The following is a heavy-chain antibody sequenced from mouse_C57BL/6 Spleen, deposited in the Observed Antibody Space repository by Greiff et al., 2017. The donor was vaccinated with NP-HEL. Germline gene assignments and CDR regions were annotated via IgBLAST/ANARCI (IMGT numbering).Heavy chain of an antibody. V-gene: IGHV1-78*01. Sequence: VKLMESDAELVKPGASVKISCKVSGYTFTDHTIHWMKQRPEQGLEWIGYIYPRDGSTKYNEKFKGKATLTADKSSSTAYMQLNSLTSEDSAVYFCARGNYDYDGWFAYWGQGTLVTVSA. J-gene: IGHJ3*01. CDR1: GYTFTDHT. CDR2: IYPRDGST. CDR3: ARGNYDYDGWFAY. D-gene: IGHD2-4*01.